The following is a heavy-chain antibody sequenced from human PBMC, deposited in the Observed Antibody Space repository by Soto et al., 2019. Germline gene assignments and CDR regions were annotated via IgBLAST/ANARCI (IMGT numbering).Heavy chain of an antibody. CDR3: ARVSNIWSGYYGSHYYYYGMDV. CDR1: GGTFSSYA. D-gene: IGHD3-3*01. J-gene: IGHJ6*02. Sequence: SVKVSCKASGGTFSSYAISWVRQAPGQGLEWMGGIIPIFGTANYAQKFQGRVTITADESTSTAYMELSSLRSEDTAVYYCARVSNIWSGYYGSHYYYYGMDVWGQGTTVTVSS. V-gene: IGHV1-69*13. CDR2: IIPIFGTA.